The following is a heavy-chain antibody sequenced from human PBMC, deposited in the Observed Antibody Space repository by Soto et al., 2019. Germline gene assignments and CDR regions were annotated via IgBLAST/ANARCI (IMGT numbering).Heavy chain of an antibody. D-gene: IGHD3-3*01. CDR2: IYSSGDRK. CDR1: GFTFSSYA. CDR3: AKGPISPYGMDV. V-gene: IGHV3-23*01. J-gene: IGHJ6*02. Sequence: EEQLLESGGGLVQPGGSLRLSCAASGFTFSSYAMSWARQAPGKGLEWVSSIYSSGDRKYFADSVKGRFTISRDNSKNTLYLQMNSLGAEDTAVYYCAKGPISPYGMDVWGQGTTVTVSS.